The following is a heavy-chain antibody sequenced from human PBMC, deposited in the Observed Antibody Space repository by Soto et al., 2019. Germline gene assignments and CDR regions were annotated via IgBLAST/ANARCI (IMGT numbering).Heavy chain of an antibody. CDR2: MYYSGST. Sequence: QVQLQESGPGLVKPSETLSLSCSVSGGSISGHYWSWVRQTPGKGLEWIGDMYYSGSTNYNPSLTSRVTISVDTSKNHFSLRLTSVTAAYTDVYYCARGPYYDLIWNYYYMDVWGKGTTVTVSS. V-gene: IGHV4-59*08. J-gene: IGHJ6*03. CDR3: ARGPYYDLIWNYYYMDV. CDR1: GGSISGHY. D-gene: IGHD3-16*01.